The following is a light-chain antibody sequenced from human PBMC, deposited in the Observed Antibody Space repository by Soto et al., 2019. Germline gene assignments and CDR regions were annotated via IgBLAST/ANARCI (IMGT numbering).Light chain of an antibody. CDR3: QQFHISRT. CDR1: QSLNARY. J-gene: IGKJ1*01. CDR2: GAS. V-gene: IGKV3-20*01. Sequence: IVLTHSPGTLSLSPWERATLSCRASQSLNARYLAWYQVKPGQAPRLLFYGASSRATGIPDRFIGSGSGTDFTLTITGLEPEDFAVYYCQQFHISRTFGQGTKVDIK.